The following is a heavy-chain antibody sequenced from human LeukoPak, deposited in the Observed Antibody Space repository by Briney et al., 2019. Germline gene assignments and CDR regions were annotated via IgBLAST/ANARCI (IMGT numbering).Heavy chain of an antibody. Sequence: SETLSLTCAVYGGSFSGYYWSWIRQPPGKGLEWIGEINHSGSTNYNPSLKSRVTISVDTSKNQFSLKLSSVTAADTAVYYCCIAAAGSLNSWGQGTLVTVFS. CDR1: GGSFSGYY. D-gene: IGHD6-13*01. J-gene: IGHJ4*02. CDR3: CIAAAGSLNS. V-gene: IGHV4-34*01. CDR2: INHSGST.